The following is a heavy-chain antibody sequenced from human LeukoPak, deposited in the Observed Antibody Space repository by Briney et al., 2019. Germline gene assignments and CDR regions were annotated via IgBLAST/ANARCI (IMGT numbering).Heavy chain of an antibody. Sequence: TGGSLRLSCAASGFTFSSYGMHWVRQAPGKGLEWVAFIRYDGSNKYYADSVKGRFTISRDNSKNTLYLQMNSLRAEDTAFYYCTRGAGSGWYFFYTSWGQGTLVTVSS. CDR3: TRGAGSGWYFFYTS. CDR2: IRYDGSNK. J-gene: IGHJ5*02. CDR1: GFTFSSYG. D-gene: IGHD6-19*01. V-gene: IGHV3-30*02.